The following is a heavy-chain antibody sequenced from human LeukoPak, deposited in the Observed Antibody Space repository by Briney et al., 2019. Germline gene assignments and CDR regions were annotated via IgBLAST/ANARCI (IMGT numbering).Heavy chain of an antibody. CDR1: GYTFTSYG. CDR3: ARRGAVSTVTTGVYYYYYMDV. J-gene: IGHJ6*03. CDR2: ISAYNGNT. D-gene: IGHD4-17*01. Sequence: ASVKVSCKASGYTFTSYGISWVRQAPGQGLEWMGWISAYNGNTNYAQKLQGRVTMTTGTSTSTAYMELRSLRSDDTAVYYCARRGAVSTVTTGVYYYYYMDVWGKGTTVTVSS. V-gene: IGHV1-18*01.